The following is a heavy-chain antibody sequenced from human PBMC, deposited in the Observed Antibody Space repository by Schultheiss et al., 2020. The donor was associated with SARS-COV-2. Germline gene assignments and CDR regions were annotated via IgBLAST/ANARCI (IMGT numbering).Heavy chain of an antibody. CDR3: ARDYCSGGACFSYYVH. CDR2: INPNSGGT. V-gene: IGHV1-2*02. J-gene: IGHJ4*02. D-gene: IGHD2-15*01. CDR1: GYTFTGYY. Sequence: ASVKVSCKASGYTFTGYYMHWVRQAPGQGLEWMGWINPNSGGTNYAQKFQGRVTMTRDTSISTAYMELNRLRSDDTALYYCARDYCSGGACFSYYVHWGQGTLVTVSS.